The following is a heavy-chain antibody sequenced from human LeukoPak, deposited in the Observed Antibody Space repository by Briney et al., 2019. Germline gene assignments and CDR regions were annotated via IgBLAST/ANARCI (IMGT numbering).Heavy chain of an antibody. CDR1: GYTFTSYA. Sequence: ASVKVSYKASGYTFTSYAMNWVRQAPGQGLEWMGWINTNTGNPTYAQGFTGRFVFSLDTSVSTAYLQISSLKAEDTAVYYCARDHYDSWSGYPHLGYWGQGTLVTVSS. J-gene: IGHJ4*02. CDR2: INTNTGNP. V-gene: IGHV7-4-1*02. D-gene: IGHD3-3*01. CDR3: ARDHYDSWSGYPHLGY.